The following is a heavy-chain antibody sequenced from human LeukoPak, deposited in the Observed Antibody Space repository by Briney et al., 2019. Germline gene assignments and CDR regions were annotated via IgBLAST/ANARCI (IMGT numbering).Heavy chain of an antibody. CDR2: INPNSGGT. Sequence: ASVKVSCKASGYTFTGYYMHWVRQAPGQGLEWMGWINPNSGGTNYAQKFQGRVTMTRDTSTSTVYMELSSLRSEDTAVYYCARDNWSSGNKPGYYFDYWGQGTLVTVSS. CDR1: GYTFTGYY. CDR3: ARDNWSSGNKPGYYFDY. V-gene: IGHV1-2*02. D-gene: IGHD6-19*01. J-gene: IGHJ4*02.